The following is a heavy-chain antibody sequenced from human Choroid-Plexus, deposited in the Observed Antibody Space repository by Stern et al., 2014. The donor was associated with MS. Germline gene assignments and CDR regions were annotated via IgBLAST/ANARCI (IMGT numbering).Heavy chain of an antibody. Sequence: VQLVESGAEEKKPGASGEVSCKTSGYIFTGYYIHWVRQAPGQGLEWMAWINPNTGGTKYAQKFQGRVTMSRDTSISTAYVELSSLTSDDTAVYYCARDQRGITIFGVVTDYYYLGMDVWGQGTTVAVSS. V-gene: IGHV1-2*02. D-gene: IGHD3-3*01. CDR3: ARDQRGITIFGVVTDYYYLGMDV. CDR1: GYIFTGYY. J-gene: IGHJ6*02. CDR2: INPNTGGT.